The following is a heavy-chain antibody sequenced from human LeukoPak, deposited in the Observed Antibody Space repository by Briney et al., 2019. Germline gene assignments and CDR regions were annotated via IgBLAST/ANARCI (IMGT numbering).Heavy chain of an antibody. CDR3: AREGDIVVVTDQDAFDI. D-gene: IGHD2-21*02. Sequence: SETLSLTCAVYGGSFSGYYWSWIRQPPGKGLEWIGEINHSGSTNYNPSLKSRVTISVVTSKNQFSLKLSSVTAADTAVYYCAREGDIVVVTDQDAFDIWGQGTLVTVSS. CDR2: INHSGST. CDR1: GGSFSGYY. J-gene: IGHJ3*02. V-gene: IGHV4-34*01.